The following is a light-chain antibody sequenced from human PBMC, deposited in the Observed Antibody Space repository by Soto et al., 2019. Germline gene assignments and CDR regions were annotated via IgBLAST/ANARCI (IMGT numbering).Light chain of an antibody. CDR3: QQYGSSPTWT. CDR1: QSVSSSY. J-gene: IGKJ1*01. V-gene: IGKV3-20*01. CDR2: GAS. Sequence: EIGLTHSPGTLSLSPGARATLSCRASQSVSSSYLAWYQQKPGQAPRLLIYGASSRATGIPDRFSGSGSGTDFTLTISRLEPEDFAVYYCQQYGSSPTWTFGQGTKVEIK.